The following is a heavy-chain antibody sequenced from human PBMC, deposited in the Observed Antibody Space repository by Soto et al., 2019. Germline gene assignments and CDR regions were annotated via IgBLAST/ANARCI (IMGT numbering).Heavy chain of an antibody. V-gene: IGHV1-69*01. Sequence: QVQLVQSGAEVKKPGSSVKVSCKASGGTFSSYTINWVRQAPGQGLEWMGGIIPIFGTANYAQKFQGRVKITADESTSTAYMALSSLRSEDTAVYYCAKELDTATAIMDVWGQGTTVTVSS. CDR1: GGTFSSYT. D-gene: IGHD5-18*01. CDR2: IIPIFGTA. J-gene: IGHJ6*02. CDR3: AKELDTATAIMDV.